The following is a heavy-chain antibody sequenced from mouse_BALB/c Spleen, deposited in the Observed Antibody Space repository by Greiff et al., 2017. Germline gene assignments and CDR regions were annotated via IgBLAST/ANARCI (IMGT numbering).Heavy chain of an antibody. CDR1: GFTFSSYG. J-gene: IGHJ3*01. V-gene: IGHV5-6-3*01. CDR3: ARDQRYYGSSYFAY. Sequence: EVKLMESGGGLVQPGGSLKLSCAASGFTFSSYGMSWVRQTPDKRLELVATINSNGGSTYYPDSVKGRFTISRDNAKNTLYLQMSSLKSEDTAMYYCARDQRYYGSSYFAYWGQGTLVTVSA. D-gene: IGHD1-1*01. CDR2: INSNGGST.